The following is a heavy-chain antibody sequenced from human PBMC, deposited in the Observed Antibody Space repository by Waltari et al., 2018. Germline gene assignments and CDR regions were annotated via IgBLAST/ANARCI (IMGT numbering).Heavy chain of an antibody. CDR3: ARGYCSSPSCYTPHYYNGMDV. D-gene: IGHD2-2*02. CDR2: VYYGGGT. J-gene: IGHJ6*02. V-gene: IGHV4-38-2*01. CDR1: GYSISSGYY. Sequence: QVQLQESGPGLVKPSETLSLTCGVSGYSISSGYYWGWIRQPPGKGLEWIASVYYGGGTYYNPSLKSRVAISVDTSKNQFSLKLTSVTAADTALYYCARGYCSSPSCYTPHYYNGMDVWGQGTTVTVSS.